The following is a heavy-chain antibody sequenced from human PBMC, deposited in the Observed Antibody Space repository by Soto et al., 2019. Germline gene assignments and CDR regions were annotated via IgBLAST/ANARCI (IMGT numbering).Heavy chain of an antibody. V-gene: IGHV3-23*01. CDR2: ISNSGNT. CDR3: AKTKFRGVVVNV. J-gene: IGHJ6*02. CDR1: GFTFSSYA. Sequence: EVQLLESGGALVQPGGSLRLSCAASGFTFSSYAMYWVRQAPGKGLEWVSTISNSGNTYYADSVEGRFTISRDNSKNTLYLQMNSLRAADTAVYYCAKTKFRGVVVNVWGQGTTVTVSS. D-gene: IGHD3-10*01.